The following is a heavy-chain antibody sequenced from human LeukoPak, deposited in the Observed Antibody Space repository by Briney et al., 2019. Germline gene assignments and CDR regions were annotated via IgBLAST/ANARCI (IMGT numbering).Heavy chain of an antibody. J-gene: IGHJ4*02. D-gene: IGHD3-10*01. CDR2: IYYSGST. CDR1: GGSISSGDYY. Sequence: PSETLSLTCTVSGGSISSGDYYWSWIRQPPGKGLEWIGYIYYSGSTNYNPSLKSRVTISVDTSKNQFSLKLSSVTAADTAVYYCARKYYYGSGSYSFDYWGQGTLVTVSS. V-gene: IGHV4-30-4*01. CDR3: ARKYYYGSGSYSFDY.